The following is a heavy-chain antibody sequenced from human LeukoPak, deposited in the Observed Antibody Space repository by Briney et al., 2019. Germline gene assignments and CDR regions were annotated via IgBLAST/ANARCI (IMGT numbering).Heavy chain of an antibody. CDR3: ARKLAL. J-gene: IGHJ4*02. Sequence: GGSLRLSCAASGFSFSSYGMNWVRQAPGQGLEWVSYIDPTGRSVYYADSVKGRFTVSRDNANHSVFLQMNSLRDDDMAVYFCARKLALWGQGTLVTVSS. V-gene: IGHV3-48*02. CDR2: IDPTGRSV. CDR1: GFSFSSYG.